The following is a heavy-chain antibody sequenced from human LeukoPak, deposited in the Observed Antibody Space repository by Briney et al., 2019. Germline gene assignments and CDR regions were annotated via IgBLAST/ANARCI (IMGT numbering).Heavy chain of an antibody. D-gene: IGHD6-19*01. V-gene: IGHV4-34*01. CDR2: INHSGST. J-gene: IGHJ4*02. Sequence: SETLSLTCAVYGGSFSGYYWSWIRQPPGEGLEWIGEINHSGSTNYNPSLKSRVTISVDTSKNQFSLKLSSVTAADTAVYYCARGQAVAGVDYWGQGTLVTVSS. CDR1: GGSFSGYY. CDR3: ARGQAVAGVDY.